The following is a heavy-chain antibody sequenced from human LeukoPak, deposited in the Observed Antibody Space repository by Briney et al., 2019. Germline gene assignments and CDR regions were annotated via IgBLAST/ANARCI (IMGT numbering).Heavy chain of an antibody. Sequence: GGSLRLSCAASGFTFSSYSMNWVRQAPGKGLEWVSYISSSGSTIYYADSVKGRFTISRDNAKNSLYLQMNSLRAEDTAVYYCARASLGELSLYFDYWGQGTLVTVSS. CDR3: ARASLGELSLYFDY. CDR2: ISSSGSTI. J-gene: IGHJ4*02. D-gene: IGHD3-16*02. CDR1: GFTFSSYS. V-gene: IGHV3-48*04.